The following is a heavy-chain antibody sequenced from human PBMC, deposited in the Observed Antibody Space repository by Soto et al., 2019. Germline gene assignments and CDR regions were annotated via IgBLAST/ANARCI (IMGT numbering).Heavy chain of an antibody. D-gene: IGHD6-19*01. CDR3: ARPYNSGWHAAFDI. Sequence: SLTCTVSGGSVSSSSHYWSWIRQPPGKGLEWIGYIYDSGSTKYNPSLKSRVTISIDTSKNQFSLKLRSVTAADTAVYYCARPYNSGWHAAFDIWGQGIMVTVSS. J-gene: IGHJ3*02. V-gene: IGHV4-61*01. CDR2: IYDSGST. CDR1: GGSVSSSSHY.